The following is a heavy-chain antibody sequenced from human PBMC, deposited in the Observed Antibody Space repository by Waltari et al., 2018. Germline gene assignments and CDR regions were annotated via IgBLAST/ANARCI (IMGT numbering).Heavy chain of an antibody. CDR3: ARHSAYAGTGYYYGMDV. CDR1: GGSISRNTYY. CDR2: MYYSGST. Sequence: QLQLPESGPGLVKPSETLSLTCAVPGGSISRNTYYSAWIRKPPGKGLEGIGSMYYSGSTYYNPSLKSRVTISVDTSKNHFSLKLGSVTAADTSLYYCARHSAYAGTGYYYGMDVWGQGTTVTVSS. J-gene: IGHJ6*02. D-gene: IGHD6-13*01. V-gene: IGHV4-39*01.